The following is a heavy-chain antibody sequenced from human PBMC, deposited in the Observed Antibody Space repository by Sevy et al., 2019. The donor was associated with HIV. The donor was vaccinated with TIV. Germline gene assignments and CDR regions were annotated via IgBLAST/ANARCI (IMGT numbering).Heavy chain of an antibody. D-gene: IGHD1-1*01. V-gene: IGHV4-59*01. CDR3: ASVSPNDDWSLDY. Sequence: SETLSLTCTVSGGSISSYYWSWIRQPPGKGLEWIGYIYYSGSTNYNPSLKSRVTISVDTSKNQFSLKLSSVTAADTAVYYCASVSPNDDWSLDYWGQGTLVTVSS. CDR2: IYYSGST. J-gene: IGHJ4*02. CDR1: GGSISSYY.